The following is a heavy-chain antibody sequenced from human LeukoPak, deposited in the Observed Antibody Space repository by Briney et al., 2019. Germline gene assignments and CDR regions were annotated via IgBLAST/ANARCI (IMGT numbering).Heavy chain of an antibody. J-gene: IGHJ4*02. CDR1: GFTFTGYY. D-gene: IGHD4-23*01. CDR3: VREGNKPLSKNFDY. V-gene: IGHV1-2*02. CDR2: INPHSGGT. Sequence: ASVRVSCKASGFTFTGYYIHWVRQAPGQGLEWMGYINPHSGGTNSPQKFQGRVTMTTDTSISAAYMELSSLISDDTAMYYCVREGNKPLSKNFDYWGQGTLVTVSS.